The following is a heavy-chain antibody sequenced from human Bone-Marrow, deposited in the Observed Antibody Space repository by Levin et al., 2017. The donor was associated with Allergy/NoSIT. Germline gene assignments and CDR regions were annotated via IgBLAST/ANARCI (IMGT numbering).Heavy chain of an antibody. CDR2: VSSASSYI. CDR1: GFIFSTFS. V-gene: IGHV3-21*06. Sequence: PGGSLRLSCAGSGFIFSTFSLHWVRQPPGKGLEWVSSVSSASSYIYYAESVKGRFTISRDNAKNSLNLQMTGLRADDTAVYYCVRSKSITGTEDLKVMDVWGQGTTVTVSS. CDR3: VRSKSITGTEDLKVMDV. D-gene: IGHD1/OR15-1a*01. J-gene: IGHJ6*02.